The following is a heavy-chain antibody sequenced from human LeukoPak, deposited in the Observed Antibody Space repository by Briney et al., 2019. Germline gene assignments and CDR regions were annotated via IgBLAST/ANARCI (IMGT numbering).Heavy chain of an antibody. Sequence: TSETLSLTCTVSGGSISSYYWSWIRQPPGKGLEWIGYIYYSGSTYYNPSLKSRVTISVDTSKNQFSLKLSSVTAADTAVYYCARGRVTAIIDYWGQGALVTVSS. CDR1: GGSISSYY. J-gene: IGHJ4*02. D-gene: IGHD2-21*02. V-gene: IGHV4-59*01. CDR3: ARGRVTAIIDY. CDR2: IYYSGST.